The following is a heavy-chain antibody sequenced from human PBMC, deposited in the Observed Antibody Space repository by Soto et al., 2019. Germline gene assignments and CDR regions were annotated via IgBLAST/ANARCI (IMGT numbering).Heavy chain of an antibody. CDR2: ITWNSGHI. Sequence: SLRLSCVASGFNFDDSAMNWVRQVPGKGLEWVSGITWNSGHILYADSVKGRFTISRDNAKKSLYLELNSLRPEDTALYYRAKGRSSMIVVVMDYWGQGTPVTVSS. J-gene: IGHJ4*02. V-gene: IGHV3-9*01. CDR1: GFNFDDSA. CDR3: AKGRSSMIVVVMDY. D-gene: IGHD3-22*01.